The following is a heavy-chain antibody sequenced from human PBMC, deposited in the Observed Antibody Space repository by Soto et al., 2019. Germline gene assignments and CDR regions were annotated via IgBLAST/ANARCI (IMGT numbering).Heavy chain of an antibody. CDR1: GYTFTSYD. D-gene: IGHD3-16*01. CDR2: MNPNSGNT. V-gene: IGHV1-8*01. CDR3: ARSHWDYYYRAV. J-gene: IGHJ6*03. Sequence: QVQLVQSGAEVKKPGASVKVSCKASGYTFTSYDINWVRQATGQGLEWMGWMNPNSGNTGYAQKFQGRVTMPRTSTPSPAYVAMSSLRSEDTAVCYRARSHWDYYYRAVWGKRTTVIVSS.